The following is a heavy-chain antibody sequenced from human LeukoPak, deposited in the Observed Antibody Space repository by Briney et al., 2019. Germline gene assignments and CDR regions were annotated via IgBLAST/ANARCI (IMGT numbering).Heavy chain of an antibody. CDR3: AREFSSSPAWFDP. Sequence: LRLSCVASGFSFSTYAINWIRQPPGKGLEGFGYIYHSGSTYYNPSLKSRVTISVDRSKNQFSLKLSSVTAADTAVYYCAREFSSSPAWFDPWGQGTLVTVSS. D-gene: IGHD6-13*01. CDR1: GFSFSTYA. V-gene: IGHV4-30-2*01. J-gene: IGHJ5*02. CDR2: IYHSGST.